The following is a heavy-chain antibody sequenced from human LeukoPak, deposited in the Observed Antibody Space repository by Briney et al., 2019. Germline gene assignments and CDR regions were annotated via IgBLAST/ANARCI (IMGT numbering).Heavy chain of an antibody. D-gene: IGHD6-19*01. CDR1: GFTLNNYA. V-gene: IGHV3-30-3*01. CDR3: ARGARSVSSGHFDY. CDR2: ISYDGSNK. Sequence: PGRSLRLSCAASGFTLNNYAMHWVRQAPGKGLEWVAVISYDGSNKYYADSVRGRFTISRDNSKNTLYLQMNSLRAEDTAVYYCARGARSVSSGHFDYWGQGTLVTVSS. J-gene: IGHJ4*02.